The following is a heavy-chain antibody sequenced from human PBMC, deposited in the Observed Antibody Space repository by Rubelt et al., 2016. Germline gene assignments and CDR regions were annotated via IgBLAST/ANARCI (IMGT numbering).Heavy chain of an antibody. D-gene: IGHD6-6*01. CDR2: ISTNTGHP. J-gene: IGHJ5*02. V-gene: IGHV7-4-1*02. CDR3: ARVIAAREDYNWFDP. Sequence: QVQLVQSGAEVKKPGASVKVSCKASGYTFTSYGISWVRQAPGQGLEWMGWISTNTGHPTYARGVQGRFVFSLDSSVSTAYLQISSLKAEDTAVYYCARVIAAREDYNWFDPWGQGTLVTVSS. CDR1: GYTFTSYG.